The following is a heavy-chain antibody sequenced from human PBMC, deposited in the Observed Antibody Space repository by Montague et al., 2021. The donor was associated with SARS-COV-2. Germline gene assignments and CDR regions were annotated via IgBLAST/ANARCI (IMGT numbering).Heavy chain of an antibody. CDR1: GGSISSSSYY. D-gene: IGHD3-22*01. V-gene: IGHV4-39*01. CDR2: IYYSGST. Sequence: SETLSLTCTVSGGSISSSSYYWGWIRQPPGKGLEWIGSIYYSGSTYYNPSLKSRVTISVDTSKNQFSLKLSSVTAADTAVYYCARFPTSYYYDSEAAPATPVAFDIWGQGTMVTVSS. CDR3: ARFPTSYYYDSEAAPATPVAFDI. J-gene: IGHJ3*02.